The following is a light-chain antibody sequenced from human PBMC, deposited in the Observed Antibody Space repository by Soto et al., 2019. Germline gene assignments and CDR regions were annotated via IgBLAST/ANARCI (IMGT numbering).Light chain of an antibody. J-gene: IGKJ1*01. CDR2: GAS. Sequence: DIQITQSPSSLSPSVGDRVTITCRASQSIGSRLNWYQQKPGSAPKLLIFGASTLERGVPSRFSGSGSGTDFTLTVSSLQVEDFATYYCQQTDTIPRKFGQGTKVDIK. V-gene: IGKV1-39*01. CDR3: QQTDTIPRK. CDR1: QSIGSR.